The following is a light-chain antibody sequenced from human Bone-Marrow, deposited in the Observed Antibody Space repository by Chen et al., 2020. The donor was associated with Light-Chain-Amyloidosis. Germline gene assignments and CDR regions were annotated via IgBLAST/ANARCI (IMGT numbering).Light chain of an antibody. J-gene: IGKJ1*01. CDR2: DAS. V-gene: IGKV3-11*01. CDR3: QQRGNWPWT. Sequence: EIVLTQSPATLSSSRGERATLSCRASQSVSSYLAWYQQKPGQAPRLLIYDASNRATGIPARFSGSGSGTEFTLTISSLEPEDFAVYYCQQRGNWPWTFGQGTKVEIK. CDR1: QSVSSY.